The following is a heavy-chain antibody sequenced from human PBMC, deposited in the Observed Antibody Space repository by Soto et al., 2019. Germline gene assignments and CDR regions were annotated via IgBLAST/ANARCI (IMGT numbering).Heavy chain of an antibody. CDR3: AKDEGAGLDYYDSSGYYIDY. CDR2: ISGSGGST. V-gene: IGHV3-23*01. CDR1: GFTFSSYA. D-gene: IGHD3-22*01. J-gene: IGHJ4*02. Sequence: GGSLRLSCAASGFTFSSYAMSWVRQAPGKGLEWVSAISGSGGSTYYADSVKGRFTISRDNSKNTLYLQMNSLRAEDTAVYYCAKDEGAGLDYYDSSGYYIDYWGQGTLVTVSS.